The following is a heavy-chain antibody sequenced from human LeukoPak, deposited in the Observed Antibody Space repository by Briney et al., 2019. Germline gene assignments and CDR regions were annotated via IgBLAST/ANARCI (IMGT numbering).Heavy chain of an antibody. CDR1: GFTFSSYA. Sequence: GGSLRLSCAASGFTFSSYAMSWVRQAPGKGLEWVSAISGSGGSTYYADSVKGRFTISRDNAKNSLYLQMNSLGAEDTAVYYCAREGSGWYGTDYWGQGTLVTVSS. V-gene: IGHV3-23*01. CDR3: AREGSGWYGTDY. D-gene: IGHD6-19*01. J-gene: IGHJ4*02. CDR2: ISGSGGST.